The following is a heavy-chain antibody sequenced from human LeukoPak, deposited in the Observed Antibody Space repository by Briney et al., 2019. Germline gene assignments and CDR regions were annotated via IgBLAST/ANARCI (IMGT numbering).Heavy chain of an antibody. Sequence: GSSVKVSCKASGYTFTSYGISWVRQAPGQGLEWMGWISAYNGNTNYAQKLQGRVTMTTDTSTSTAYMELRSLRSDDTAVYYCARVFIAVAGTNYFDYWGQGTLVTVSS. CDR2: ISAYNGNT. CDR3: ARVFIAVAGTNYFDY. V-gene: IGHV1-18*01. D-gene: IGHD6-19*01. CDR1: GYTFTSYG. J-gene: IGHJ4*02.